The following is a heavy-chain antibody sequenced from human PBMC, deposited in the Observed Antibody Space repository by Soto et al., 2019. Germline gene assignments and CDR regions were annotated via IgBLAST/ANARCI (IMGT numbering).Heavy chain of an antibody. J-gene: IGHJ4*02. CDR3: ARVGSVYAIPPQYYFDY. Sequence: ASVKVSCKASGYTFTSYGISWVRQAPGQGLEWMGWISAYNGNTNYAQKLQGRVTMTTDTSTSTAYMELRSLRSDDTAVYYCARVGSVYAIPPQYYFDYWGQGTLVTVSS. CDR1: GYTFTSYG. D-gene: IGHD2-8*01. CDR2: ISAYNGNT. V-gene: IGHV1-18*04.